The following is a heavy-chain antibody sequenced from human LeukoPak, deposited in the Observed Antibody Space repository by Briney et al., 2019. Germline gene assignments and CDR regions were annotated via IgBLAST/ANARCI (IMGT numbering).Heavy chain of an antibody. J-gene: IGHJ1*01. CDR3: TTVRADYDSSGYEEYFLH. Sequence: GGSLRLSCAASGFTFSNAWMSWVRQAPGKGLEWVGRIKSKTDGGTTDYAAPVKGRFTISRDDSKNTLYLQMNSLKTEDTAVYYCTTVRADYDSSGYEEYFLHWGQGTLVTVSS. V-gene: IGHV3-15*01. CDR2: IKSKTDGGTT. CDR1: GFTFSNAW. D-gene: IGHD3-22*01.